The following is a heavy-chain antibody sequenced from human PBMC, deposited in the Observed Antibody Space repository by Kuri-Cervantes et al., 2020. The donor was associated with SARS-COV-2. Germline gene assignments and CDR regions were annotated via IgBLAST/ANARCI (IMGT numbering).Heavy chain of an antibody. D-gene: IGHD3-3*01. V-gene: IGHV3-30*03. CDR1: GFNFSRTD. CDR2: ISHDGKNK. CDR3: ARAQTYDFWSGSLY. Sequence: GGSLRLSCAASGFNFSRTDMHWVRQAPGKGLEWVAVISHDGKNKKCIASGKGRFTISRDNSKNTLYLQMNSLRAEDTAVYYCARAQTYDFWSGSLYWGQGTLVTVSS. J-gene: IGHJ4*02.